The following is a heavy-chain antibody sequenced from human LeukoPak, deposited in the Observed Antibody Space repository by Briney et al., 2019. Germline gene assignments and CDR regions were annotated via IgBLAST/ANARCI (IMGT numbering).Heavy chain of an antibody. Sequence: SETLSLTCSVSGYSMSSDYYWGWIRQPPGKGLEWIGSIYHSGSTYYNPSLKSRVTISVDTSKNQFSLKLSSVTAADTAVYYCACLTTADAFDIWGQGTMVTVSS. CDR2: IYHSGST. J-gene: IGHJ3*02. V-gene: IGHV4-38-2*02. D-gene: IGHD3-22*01. CDR3: ACLTTADAFDI. CDR1: GYSMSSDYY.